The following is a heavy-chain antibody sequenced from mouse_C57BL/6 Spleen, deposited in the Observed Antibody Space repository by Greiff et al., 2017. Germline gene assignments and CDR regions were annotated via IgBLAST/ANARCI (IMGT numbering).Heavy chain of an antibody. J-gene: IGHJ1*03. CDR2: IYPGDGDT. Sequence: LQQSGASVKISCKASGYAFSSSWMNWVKQRPGKGLEWIGRIYPGDGDTNYNGKFKGKATLTADKSSSTAYMQLSSLTSEDSAVYFCARSPTVDWYFDVWGTGTTVTVSS. CDR1: GYAFSSSW. D-gene: IGHD1-1*01. CDR3: ARSPTVDWYFDV. V-gene: IGHV1-82*01.